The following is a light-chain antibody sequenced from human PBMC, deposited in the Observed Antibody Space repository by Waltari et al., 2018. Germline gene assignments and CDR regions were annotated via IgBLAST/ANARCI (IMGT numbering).Light chain of an antibody. CDR2: GAS. CDR3: QQRRNWPLT. J-gene: IGKJ4*01. V-gene: IGKV3-11*01. Sequence: SCRASQSVNNYLAWYQQEPGQAPRLLIYGASNRATGIPARFSGSGSGTDFTLTISTLEPEDFAVYYCQQRRNWPLTFGGGTKVEIK. CDR1: QSVNNY.